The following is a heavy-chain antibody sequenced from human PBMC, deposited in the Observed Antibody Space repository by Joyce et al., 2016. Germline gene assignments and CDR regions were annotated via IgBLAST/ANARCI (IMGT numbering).Heavy chain of an antibody. CDR2: IFYTGST. CDR1: GGSISSY. CDR3: ARVRGNAFDI. Sequence: QVQLQESGPGLVKPSETLSLTCTVSGGSISSYWSWIRQPPGKGLEWIGYIFYTGSTNYNPSLKSRVTISIDMSKNQFSLKLSSVTAADTAVYYCARVRGNAFDIWGQGTMVTVSS. D-gene: IGHD5-12*01. J-gene: IGHJ3*02. V-gene: IGHV4-59*01.